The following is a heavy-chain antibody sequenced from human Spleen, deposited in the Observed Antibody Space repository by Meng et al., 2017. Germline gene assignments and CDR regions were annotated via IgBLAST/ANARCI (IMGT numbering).Heavy chain of an antibody. D-gene: IGHD5-18*01. CDR2: IPHRGSS. J-gene: IGHJ4*02. Sequence: QVQLRESGPALVKPSETLSLTCAVSGDSITNHNWWAWVRQPPGKGLEWIGEIPHRGSSAYNPSLKSRVTISVDTSKNQFSLKLSSVTAADTAVYYCARGIRGYSYAYDYWGQGTLVTVSS. V-gene: IGHV4-4*02. CDR3: ARGIRGYSYAYDY. CDR1: GDSITNHNW.